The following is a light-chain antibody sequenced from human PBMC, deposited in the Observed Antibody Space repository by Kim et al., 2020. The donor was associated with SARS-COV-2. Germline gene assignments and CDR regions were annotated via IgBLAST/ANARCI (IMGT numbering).Light chain of an antibody. Sequence: ASVGDRGTITFRAVQDISNHLAWFQQIPGKAPKPLIYAASNLQGGVPARFGGSGSGTQFTLTIGSLQPEDVATYYCQQFRFYPPTFGGGTKVDIK. J-gene: IGKJ4*01. CDR1: QDISNH. CDR3: QQFRFYPPT. CDR2: AAS. V-gene: IGKV1-16*01.